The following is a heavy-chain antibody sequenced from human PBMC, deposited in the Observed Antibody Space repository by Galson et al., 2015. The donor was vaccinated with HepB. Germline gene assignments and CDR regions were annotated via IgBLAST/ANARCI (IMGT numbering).Heavy chain of an antibody. D-gene: IGHD3-16*01. V-gene: IGHV1-18*01. CDR1: GYTFISYG. J-gene: IGHJ4*02. CDR2: ISVYNGNT. Sequence: SVKVSCKASGYTFISYGISWVQQAPGQGLEWMGWISVYNGNTKYAQKFQDRVTMTTHTSTSTVYMEMRGLRSDDTALYYCARGGRLGELLSFDYWGQGTLVTVSS. CDR3: ARGGRLGELLSFDY.